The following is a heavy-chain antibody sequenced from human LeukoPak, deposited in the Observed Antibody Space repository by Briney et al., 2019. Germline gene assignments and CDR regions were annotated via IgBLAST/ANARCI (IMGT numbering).Heavy chain of an antibody. CDR1: GYTFTTYG. CDR2: ISTYDGST. V-gene: IGHV1-18*01. CDR3: ARVYLGELSLDY. J-gene: IGHJ4*02. D-gene: IGHD3-16*02. Sequence: ASVKVSCKASGYTFTTYGINWVRQAPGQGLEWMGWISTYDGSTNYAQKLRDRVTMMRDTSTSTAYMELRSLRSDDTAVYYCARVYLGELSLDYWGQGTLVTVSS.